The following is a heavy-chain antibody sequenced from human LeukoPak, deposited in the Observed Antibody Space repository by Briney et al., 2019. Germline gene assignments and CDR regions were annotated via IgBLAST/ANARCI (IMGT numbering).Heavy chain of an antibody. Sequence: SETLSLTCTVSGGSISSSTHYWGWIRQPPGKGLEWIGSMYNSGSISYNPSLRSRVTITVDTSKNQFSLNFNSVTAADTALYFCARNETSGYFDIWGQGTMVTVSS. J-gene: IGHJ3*02. CDR3: ARNETSGYFDI. CDR1: GGSISSSTHY. CDR2: MYNSGSI. V-gene: IGHV4-39*01. D-gene: IGHD3-22*01.